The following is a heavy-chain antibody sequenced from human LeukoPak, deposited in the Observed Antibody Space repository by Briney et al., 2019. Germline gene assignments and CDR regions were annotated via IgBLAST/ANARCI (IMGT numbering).Heavy chain of an antibody. Sequence: PGRSLRLSCAASGFTFSSYWMSWVRQAPGKGLEWVANIKQDGSEKYYVDSVKGRFTISRDNAKNSLYLQMNSLRAEDTAVYYCAREGGYYDSSGYIVYWGQGTLVTVSS. CDR1: GFTFSSYW. J-gene: IGHJ4*02. CDR2: IKQDGSEK. V-gene: IGHV3-7*01. D-gene: IGHD3-22*01. CDR3: AREGGYYDSSGYIVY.